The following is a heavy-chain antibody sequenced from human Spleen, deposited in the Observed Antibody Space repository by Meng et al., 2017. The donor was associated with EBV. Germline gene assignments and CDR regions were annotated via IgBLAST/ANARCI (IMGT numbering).Heavy chain of an antibody. J-gene: IGHJ4*02. CDR1: GTTFSHSA. V-gene: IGHV1-69*01. Sequence: QVQVLQLGAEVKSARSSVKVSCKTSGTTFSHSAVSWVRQAPGQGLELLGGLIPYFGAANYAPKFEGRVTIIADDSTRTHYLELTSLRSDDSGMYYCASESGRGYTPDYWGQGTLVTVSS. D-gene: IGHD3-10*01. CDR3: ASESGRGYTPDY. CDR2: LIPYFGAA.